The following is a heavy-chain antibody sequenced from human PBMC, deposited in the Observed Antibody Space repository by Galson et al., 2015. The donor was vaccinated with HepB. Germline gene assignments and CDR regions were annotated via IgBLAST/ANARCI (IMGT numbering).Heavy chain of an antibody. Sequence: SVKVSCKASGYTFTSYVISWVRQAPGQGLGWLGRISGYNGHTNYAQNLQNKVTMTTDTSTSTAYLELRRLKSDDTAIYYCARGGTGSDNWGQGTLVTVSS. CDR1: GYTFTSYV. J-gene: IGHJ4*02. V-gene: IGHV1-18*04. CDR3: ARGGTGSDN. CDR2: ISGYNGHT. D-gene: IGHD6-19*01.